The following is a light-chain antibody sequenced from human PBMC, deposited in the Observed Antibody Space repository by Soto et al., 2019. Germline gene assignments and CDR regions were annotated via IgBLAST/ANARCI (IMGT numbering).Light chain of an antibody. CDR3: QVLDSSGDHVV. CDR2: DDS. J-gene: IGLJ2*01. Sequence: SYELTQAPSVSVAPGQTARITCGGNNIGDKRVHWYQQKSGQATVLVVYDDSDRPSGIPERFSGYNSGNTATLTISRVEAGDEADYYCQVLDSSGDHVVLGGGTKVTVL. V-gene: IGLV3-21*02. CDR1: NIGDKR.